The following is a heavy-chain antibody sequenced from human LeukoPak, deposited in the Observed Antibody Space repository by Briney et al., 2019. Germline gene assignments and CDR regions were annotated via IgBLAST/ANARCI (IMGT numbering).Heavy chain of an antibody. Sequence: SETLSLTCAVYGGSFSGYYWSWIRQPPGKGLEWIGEINHSGSTNYNPSLKSRVTISVDTSKNQFSLKLSSVTAADTAVYYCARGGNGYDGFDYWGQGTLVTVSS. CDR3: ARGGNGYDGFDY. V-gene: IGHV4-34*01. J-gene: IGHJ4*02. CDR1: GGSFSGYY. D-gene: IGHD5-18*01. CDR2: INHSGST.